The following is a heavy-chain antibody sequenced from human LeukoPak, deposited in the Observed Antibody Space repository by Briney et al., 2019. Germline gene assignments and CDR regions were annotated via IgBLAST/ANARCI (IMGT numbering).Heavy chain of an antibody. D-gene: IGHD5-18*01. V-gene: IGHV4-34*01. CDR1: GGSFSGYY. CDR2: INHSGST. J-gene: IGHJ4*02. Sequence: KPSETLSLTCAFYGGSFSGYYWSWIRQPPGKGLEWIGEINHSGSTNYNPSLKSRVTISIDTSKNQFSLKLSSVTAADTAVYYCARVKRGYSYGRIDYWGQGTLVTVSS. CDR3: ARVKRGYSYGRIDY.